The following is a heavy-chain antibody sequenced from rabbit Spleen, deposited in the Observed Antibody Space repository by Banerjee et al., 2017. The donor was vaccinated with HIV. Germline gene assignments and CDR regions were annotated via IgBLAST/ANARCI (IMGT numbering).Heavy chain of an antibody. V-gene: IGHV1S45*01. CDR2: IYAAKGST. Sequence: QEQLTETGGGLVQPGGSLTLSCKASGIDFTKYYITWVRQAPGKGLEWIGIIYAAKGSTDYASWVNGRFTFSKTSSTTVTLQMTSLTAADTATYFCARVGYGDYASNLWGQGTLVTVS. CDR1: GIDFTKYY. D-gene: IGHD2-1*01. J-gene: IGHJ4*01. CDR3: ARVGYGDYASNL.